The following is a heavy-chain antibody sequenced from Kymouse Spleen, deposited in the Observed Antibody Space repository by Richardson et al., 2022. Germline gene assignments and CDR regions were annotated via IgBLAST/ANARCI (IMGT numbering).Heavy chain of an antibody. CDR3: ARDNYYGSGSYYNFYYYYGMDV. CDR1: GYTFTSYA. V-gene: IGHV7-4-1*01. J-gene: IGHJ6*02. D-gene: IGHD3-10*01. CDR2: INTNTGNP. Sequence: QVQLVQSGSELKKPGASVKVSCKASGYTFTSYAMNWVRQAPGQGLEWMGWINTNTGNPTYAQGFTGRFVFSLDTSVSTAYLQICSLKAEDTAVYYCARDNYYGSGSYYNFYYYYGMDVWGQGTTVTVSS.